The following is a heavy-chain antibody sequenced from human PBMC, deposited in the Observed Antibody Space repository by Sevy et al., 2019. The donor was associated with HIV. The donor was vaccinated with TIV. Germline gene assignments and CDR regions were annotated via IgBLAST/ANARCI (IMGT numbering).Heavy chain of an antibody. CDR3: AKESGSYYDFWSGHDAFDI. CDR2: ISYAGSSK. V-gene: IGHV3-30*18. D-gene: IGHD3-3*01. J-gene: IGHJ3*02. CDR1: GFNFSSYG. Sequence: GGYLRLSCAASGFNFSSYGMHWVRQAPGKGLEWVAVISYAGSSKYYADSMKGRFTISRDNSKNTLYLQINSLRAEDRAVYYCAKESGSYYDFWSGHDAFDIWGQGTMVSVSS.